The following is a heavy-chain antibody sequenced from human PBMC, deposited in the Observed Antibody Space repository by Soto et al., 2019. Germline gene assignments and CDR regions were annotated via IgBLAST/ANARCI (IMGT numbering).Heavy chain of an antibody. CDR1: GFTLTNDA. D-gene: IGHD3-16*01. Sequence: QVHPVQSGAEVKMPGASVKVSLTASGFTLTNDAFTWVRQAPGQGLEWMGWISAYNGNTNYARNFPGRVTMTTDSSTSTVYMELGSLTSDDTGVYFCARDFTGWPPDGVDSWGQGTVVSVSS. V-gene: IGHV1-18*01. CDR3: ARDFTGWPPDGVDS. CDR2: ISAYNGNT. J-gene: IGHJ4*02.